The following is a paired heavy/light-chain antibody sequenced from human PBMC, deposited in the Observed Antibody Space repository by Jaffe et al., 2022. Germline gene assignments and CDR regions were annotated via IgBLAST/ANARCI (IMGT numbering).Light chain of an antibody. V-gene: IGLV2-14*01. Sequence: QSALTQPASVSGSPGQSITISCTGTSSDVGGYNYVSWYQQHPGKAPKLMIYEVSNRPSGVSNRFSGSKSGNTASLTISGLQAEDEADYYCSSYTSSSTPFGVFGTGTKVTVL. CDR3: SSYTSSSTPFGV. CDR2: EVS. CDR1: SSDVGGYNY. J-gene: IGLJ1*01.
Heavy chain of an antibody. D-gene: IGHD2-15*01. CDR2: INWNGGST. J-gene: IGHJ3*02. CDR1: GFTFDDYG. V-gene: IGHV3-20*01. Sequence: EVQLVESGGGVVRPGGSLRLSCAASGFTFDDYGMSWVRQAPGKGLEWVSGINWNGGSTGYADSVKGRFTISRDNAKNSLYLQMNSLRAEDTALYHCARVMGRRGYCSGGSCYPPYPLDAFDIWGQGTMVTVSS. CDR3: ARVMGRRGYCSGGSCYPPYPLDAFDI.